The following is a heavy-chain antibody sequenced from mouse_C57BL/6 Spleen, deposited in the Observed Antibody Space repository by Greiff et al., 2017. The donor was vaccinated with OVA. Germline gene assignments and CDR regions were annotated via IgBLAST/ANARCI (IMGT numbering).Heavy chain of an antibody. J-gene: IGHJ2*01. D-gene: IGHD4-1*01. V-gene: IGHV1-47*01. Sequence: QVQLQQPGAELVKPGASVKMSCKASGYTFTTYPIEWMKQNHGKSLEWIGNFHPYNDDTKYNEKFKGKATLTVEKSSSTVYLELSRLTSDDSAVYDCERRTGTGGGFDYWGQGTTLTVSS. CDR3: ERRTGTGGGFDY. CDR2: FHPYNDDT. CDR1: GYTFTTYP.